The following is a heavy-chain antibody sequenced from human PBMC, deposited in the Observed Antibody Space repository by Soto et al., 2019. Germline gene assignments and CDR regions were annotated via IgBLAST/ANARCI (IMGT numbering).Heavy chain of an antibody. J-gene: IGHJ5*02. CDR1: GGSFSGYY. CDR3: ARHTWGRQRGWFDP. Sequence: SETLSLTCAVYGGSFSGYYWTWIRQPPGTGLGWIGEINHSGSTNYNPSLKSRVTISVDTSKNQFSLKLSSVTAADTAVYYCARHTWGRQRGWFDPWGQGTLVTVSS. D-gene: IGHD2-2*01. CDR2: INHSGST. V-gene: IGHV4-34*01.